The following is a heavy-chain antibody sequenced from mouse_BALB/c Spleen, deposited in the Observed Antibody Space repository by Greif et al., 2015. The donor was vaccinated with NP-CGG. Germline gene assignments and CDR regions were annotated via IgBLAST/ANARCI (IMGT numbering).Heavy chain of an antibody. CDR2: IYPGNVNT. CDR1: GYTFTSYY. V-gene: IGHV1S56*01. CDR3: ARLGSYDGYYYYYAMDY. Sequence: VNVVESGPELVKPGASVRISCKASGYTFTSYYIHWVKQRPGQGLEWIGWIYPGNVNTKYNEKFKGKATLTADKSSSTTYMQLSSLTSEDSAVYFCARLGSYDGYYYYYAMDYWGQGTSVTVSS. D-gene: IGHD2-3*01. J-gene: IGHJ4*01.